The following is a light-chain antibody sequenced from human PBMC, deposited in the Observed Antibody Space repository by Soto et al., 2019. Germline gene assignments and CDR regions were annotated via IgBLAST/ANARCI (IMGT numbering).Light chain of an antibody. CDR2: EVS. CDR1: SSDIGGYKY. V-gene: IGLV2-14*01. CDR3: TSYSRYRVLV. J-gene: IGLJ3*02. Sequence: SVLTQPASVSGSLGQSITISCTGTSSDIGGYKYVSWYQQHPGKAPKLIIFEVSNRPSGVSDRFSGSNSGNTASLTISGLQAEDEADYYCTSYSRYRVLVFGGGTKGTVL.